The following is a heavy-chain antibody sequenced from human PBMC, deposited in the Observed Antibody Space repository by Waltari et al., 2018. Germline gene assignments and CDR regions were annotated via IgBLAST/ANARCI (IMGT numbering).Heavy chain of an antibody. Sequence: QVQLVQSGTEVKKPGASVKISCKASTYTFTKYLIPWVRQAPGQRLEWMGWINAGNGNTQYSEKLQDRITITRDTSATSAYMELSSLRPEDTAVYFCAAGAFNDFYYFYMDFWGNGTTVTVSS. CDR2: INAGNGNT. J-gene: IGHJ6*03. CDR1: TYTFTKYL. D-gene: IGHD2-8*01. CDR3: AAGAFNDFYYFYMDF. V-gene: IGHV1-3*01.